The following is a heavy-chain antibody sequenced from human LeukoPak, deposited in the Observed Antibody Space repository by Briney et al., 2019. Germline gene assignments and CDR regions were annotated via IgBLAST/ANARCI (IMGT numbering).Heavy chain of an antibody. V-gene: IGHV3-23*01. CDR1: GFTFGSYA. CDR3: AKDRVHWSIAAAGTFFNWFDP. D-gene: IGHD6-13*01. CDR2: ISGSGGST. Sequence: GGSLRLSCAASGFTFGSYAMSWVRQAPGKGLEWVSAISGSGGSTYYADSVKGRFTISRDNSKNTLYLQMNSLRAEDTAVYYCAKDRVHWSIAAAGTFFNWFDPWGQGTLVTVSS. J-gene: IGHJ5*02.